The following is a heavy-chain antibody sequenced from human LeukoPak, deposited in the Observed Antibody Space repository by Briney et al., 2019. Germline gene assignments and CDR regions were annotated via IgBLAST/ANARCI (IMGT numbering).Heavy chain of an antibody. CDR3: AKDGLGEDTAMVLYYFDY. CDR1: GFTFSSYA. CDR2: SSHGGYNT. V-gene: IGHV3-23*01. D-gene: IGHD5-18*01. J-gene: IGHJ4*02. Sequence: GGSLRLSCAASGFTFSSYAMSWVRQAPGKGLEWVSASSHGGYNTYYADAVRGRFTISRDNSKNTLYLQMNSLRADDTAVYYCAKDGLGEDTAMVLYYFDYWGQGTLVTVSS.